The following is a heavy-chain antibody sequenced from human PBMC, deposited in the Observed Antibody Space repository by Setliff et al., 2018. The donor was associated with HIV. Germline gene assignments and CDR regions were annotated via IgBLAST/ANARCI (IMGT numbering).Heavy chain of an antibody. CDR1: GGTFTNSA. V-gene: IGHV1-69*10. CDR3: ARIPTGGAFDI. CDR2: IVPILGIA. Sequence: GASVKVSCKAPGGTFTNSAIGWVRQAPGQGLEWMGAIVPILGIANSAQKFQGRVTITTDESTNTAYMELSSLRSEDTAVYYCARIPTGGAFDIWGQGTVVTVS. J-gene: IGHJ3*02. D-gene: IGHD7-27*01.